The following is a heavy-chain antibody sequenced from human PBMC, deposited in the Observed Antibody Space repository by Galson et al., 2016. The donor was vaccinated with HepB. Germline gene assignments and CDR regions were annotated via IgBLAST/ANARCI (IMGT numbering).Heavy chain of an antibody. J-gene: IGHJ4*02. D-gene: IGHD6-19*01. Sequence: SLRLSCAASGSTFSDCAMSWVRQTPGKGLEWVSGISGLGHSTFYADSVKGRFTISRDNSKNTLYLQMNSLRAEDTGVYYCASRPTGHWLAPYDDWGQGSLVTVSS. V-gene: IGHV3-23*01. CDR3: ASRPTGHWLAPYDD. CDR1: GSTFSDCA. CDR2: ISGLGHST.